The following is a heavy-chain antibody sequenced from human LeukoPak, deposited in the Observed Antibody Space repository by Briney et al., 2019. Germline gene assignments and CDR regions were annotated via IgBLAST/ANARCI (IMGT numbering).Heavy chain of an antibody. CDR2: IKGDGSDK. Sequence: GGSLRLSCAASGFTFSTYWMTWVRQAPGEGLEWVANIKGDGSDKYYVDSVKGRSTISRDNAHNSLYLQMNSLRADDAAVYYCARQPFDYWGQGTLVTVSS. CDR3: ARQPFDY. CDR1: GFTFSTYW. J-gene: IGHJ4*02. V-gene: IGHV3-7*01.